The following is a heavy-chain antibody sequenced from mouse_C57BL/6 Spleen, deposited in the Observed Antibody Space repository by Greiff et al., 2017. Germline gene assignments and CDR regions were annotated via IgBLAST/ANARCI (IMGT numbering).Heavy chain of an antibody. V-gene: IGHV1-64*01. CDR1: GYTFTSYW. CDR3: AREGNAMDY. J-gene: IGHJ4*01. Sequence: VQLQQPGAELVKPGASVKLSCKASGYTFTSYWMHWVKQRPGQGLEWIGMIHPNSGRTNYNEKFQSKATLTVDKSSSTAYMQLSSLTSEDSAVYYCAREGNAMDYWGQGTSVTVSS. CDR2: IHPNSGRT.